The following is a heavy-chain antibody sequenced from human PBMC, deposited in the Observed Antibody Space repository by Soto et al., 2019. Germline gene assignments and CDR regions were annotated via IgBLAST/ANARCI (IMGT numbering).Heavy chain of an antibody. V-gene: IGHV4-59*01. CDR2: IYYSGGT. CDR1: GGSISSYY. Sequence: SETLSLTCTVSGGSISSYYWSWIRQPPGKGLEWIGYIYYSGGTNYNPSLKSRVTISVDTSKNQFSRKLSSVTAADTAVYYCATVWARAFDFWAQGTTLTV. D-gene: IGHD1-26*01. CDR3: ATVWARAFDF. J-gene: IGHJ3*01.